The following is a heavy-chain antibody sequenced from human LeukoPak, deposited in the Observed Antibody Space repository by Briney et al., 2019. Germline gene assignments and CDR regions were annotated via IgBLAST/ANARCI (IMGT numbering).Heavy chain of an antibody. CDR2: ISSSSSYI. V-gene: IGHV3-21*04. CDR3: ARRADYDFWSGYSDY. Sequence: GGSLRLSSAASGFTFSSYSMNSVRQAPGKGLEWGSSISSSSSYIYYADSVKGRFTISRDNATNSLYLQMNSLRAEDTAVYYCARRADYDFWSGYSDYWGQGTLVTVSS. J-gene: IGHJ4*02. D-gene: IGHD3-3*01. CDR1: GFTFSSYS.